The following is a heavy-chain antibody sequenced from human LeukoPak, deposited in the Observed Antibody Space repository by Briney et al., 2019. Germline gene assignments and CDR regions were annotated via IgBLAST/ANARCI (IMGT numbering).Heavy chain of an antibody. CDR3: ARSLYYSGYANY. J-gene: IGHJ4*02. CDR2: INPNSGGT. Sequence: ASVNVSCTASGYTFTGYYMHWVRQAPGQGLEWMGWINPNSGGTNYAQKFQGRVTMTRDTSISTAYMELSRLRSDDTAVYYCARSLYYSGYANYWGQGTLVTVSS. V-gene: IGHV1-2*02. CDR1: GYTFTGYY. D-gene: IGHD5-12*01.